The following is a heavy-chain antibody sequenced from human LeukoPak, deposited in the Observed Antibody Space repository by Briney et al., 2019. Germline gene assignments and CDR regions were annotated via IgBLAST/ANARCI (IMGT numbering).Heavy chain of an antibody. D-gene: IGHD7-27*01. CDR1: GGSIRSSSYS. CDR2: IYYSGST. CDR3: ARSTSANWGYFDY. V-gene: IGHV4-39*01. Sequence: SETLSLTCTVSGGSIRSSSYSWGWIRQPPGKGLEWIGSIYYSGSTYNNPSLKSRVTISVDTSKTQFSLKLSSVTAADTAVYYCARSTSANWGYFDYWGQGTLVTVSS. J-gene: IGHJ4*02.